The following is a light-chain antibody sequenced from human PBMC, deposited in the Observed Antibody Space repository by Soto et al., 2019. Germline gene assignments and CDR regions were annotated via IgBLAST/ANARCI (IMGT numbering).Light chain of an antibody. CDR3: QQYHTSPLT. Sequence: EIVLTQSPGTLSLSPGERSTVSCRASQSVSSSYLAWYQQKPGQAPRLLIYGASIRATGIPDRFSGSGSGTDFTLTISRLEPEDFALYYCQQYHTSPLTFGQGTKVDIK. V-gene: IGKV3-20*01. CDR2: GAS. J-gene: IGKJ1*01. CDR1: QSVSSSY.